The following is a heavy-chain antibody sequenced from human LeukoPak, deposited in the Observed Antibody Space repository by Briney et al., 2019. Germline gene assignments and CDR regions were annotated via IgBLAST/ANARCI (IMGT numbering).Heavy chain of an antibody. CDR2: ISYDGSNK. CDR3: ARDRGLGSSWYDY. J-gene: IGHJ4*02. CDR1: GFTFSSYA. Sequence: HPGGSLRLSRAASGFTFSSYAMHWVRQAPGKGLEWVAVISYDGSNKYYADSVKGRFTISRDNSKNTLYLQMNSLRAEDTAVYYCARDRGLGSSWYDYWGQGTLVTVSS. D-gene: IGHD6-13*01. V-gene: IGHV3-30-3*01.